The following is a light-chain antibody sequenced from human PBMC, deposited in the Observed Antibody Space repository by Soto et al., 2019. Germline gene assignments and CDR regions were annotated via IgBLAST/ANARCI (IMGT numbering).Light chain of an antibody. CDR3: QQYNNWPLT. CDR1: QSVRSN. J-gene: IGKJ1*01. V-gene: IGKV3-15*01. Sequence: EIVMTQSPATLSVSPGERVTLSCRASQSVRSNLAWYQQKPGQAPRLLISGASTRATGIPAKFSGSGSGTEFTLSISSLQSEDFAVYYCQQYNNWPLTFGRGTNVEI. CDR2: GAS.